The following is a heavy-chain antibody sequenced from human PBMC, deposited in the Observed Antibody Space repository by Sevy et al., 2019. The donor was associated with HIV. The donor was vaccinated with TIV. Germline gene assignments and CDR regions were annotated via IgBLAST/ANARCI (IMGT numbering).Heavy chain of an antibody. V-gene: IGHV3-72*01. J-gene: IGHJ4*02. CDR2: SRKKANSYST. Sequence: GGSLRLSCAASGFTFSDHYMDWVRQAPGKGLEWVGRSRKKANSYSTEYAASVKGRFTISRDDSKNSLYLHMNSLKTEDTAVYYCVRLSYTSSRNFDYWGQGTLVTVSS. CDR1: GFTFSDHY. CDR3: VRLSYTSSRNFDY. D-gene: IGHD6-13*01.